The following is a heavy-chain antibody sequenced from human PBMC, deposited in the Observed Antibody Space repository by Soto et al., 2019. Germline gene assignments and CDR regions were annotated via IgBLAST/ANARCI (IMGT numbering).Heavy chain of an antibody. Sequence: EVQLVQSGAEVKKPGESLKISCKGSGYSFTSYWIGWVRQMPGKGLEWMGIIYPGDSDTRYSPSFQGQVTISADKSISTASLQWSSLKASDTAMYYCARLGPPDFWSGTHFDYWGQGTLVTVSS. D-gene: IGHD3-3*01. J-gene: IGHJ4*02. CDR1: GYSFTSYW. CDR2: IYPGDSDT. V-gene: IGHV5-51*03. CDR3: ARLGPPDFWSGTHFDY.